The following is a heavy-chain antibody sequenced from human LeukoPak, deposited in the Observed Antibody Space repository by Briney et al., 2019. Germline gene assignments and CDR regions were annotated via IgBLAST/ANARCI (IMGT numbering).Heavy chain of an antibody. Sequence: GESLKISCKGSGYSFTSYWIGWVRQMPGKGLEWMGIIYPGDSDTRYSLSFQGQVTISADKSISTAYLQWSSLKASDTAMYYCSTGYLRYCSRTSCYDAFDIWGQGK. CDR1: GYSFTSYW. CDR2: IYPGDSDT. D-gene: IGHD2-2*01. V-gene: IGHV5-51*01. J-gene: IGHJ3*02. CDR3: STGYLRYCSRTSCYDAFDI.